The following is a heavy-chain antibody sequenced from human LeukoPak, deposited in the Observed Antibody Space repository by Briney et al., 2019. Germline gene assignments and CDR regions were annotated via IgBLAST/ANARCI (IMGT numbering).Heavy chain of an antibody. Sequence: GGSLRLSCAASGAAFTKYGMKWVRQAAGAGLEYISGISRSGDIAHYADSVKGRFTISRDNVQNTLYLQMNSLRADDTALYYCATEGFYYWGPGTQVTVSS. CDR2: ISRSGDIA. J-gene: IGHJ4*02. CDR3: ATEGFYY. CDR1: GAAFTKYG. V-gene: IGHV3-23*01.